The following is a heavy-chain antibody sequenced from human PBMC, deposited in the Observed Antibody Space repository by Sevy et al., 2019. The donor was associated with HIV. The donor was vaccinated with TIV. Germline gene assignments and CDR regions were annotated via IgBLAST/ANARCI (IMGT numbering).Heavy chain of an antibody. J-gene: IGHJ4*02. CDR2: IKSESDGGAT. CDR1: GFTFSGAW. CDR3: STDLGIYASK. V-gene: IGHV3-15*01. Sequence: GGSLRLSCAASGFTFSGAWMSWVRQVPGKGLEWLGRIKSESDGGATDYAAPVKGRFTISRDDSKKTVYLQVNSLQVEYTAVYYCSTDLGIYASKWGQGTLVTVSS. D-gene: IGHD3-16*01.